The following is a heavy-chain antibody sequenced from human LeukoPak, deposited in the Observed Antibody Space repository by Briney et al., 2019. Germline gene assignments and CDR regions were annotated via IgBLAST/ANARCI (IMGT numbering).Heavy chain of an antibody. CDR2: INPSGGST. J-gene: IGHJ5*02. D-gene: IGHD5-24*01. V-gene: IGHV1-46*01. Sequence: GASVKVSFTASGYTFTSYYMHWVRQAPGQGLEWMGIINPSGGSTSYAQKFQGRITMTRDTSTSTVYMELSSLRSEDTAFYYCATDHSMANTAWWFDPWGQGTLVTVSS. CDR3: ATDHSMANTAWWFDP. CDR1: GYTFTSYY.